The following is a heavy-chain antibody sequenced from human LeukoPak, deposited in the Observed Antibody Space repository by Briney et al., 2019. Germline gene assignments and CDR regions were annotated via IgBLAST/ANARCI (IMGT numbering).Heavy chain of an antibody. D-gene: IGHD3-22*01. CDR1: GYRFTGYY. Sequence: ASVKVSCKASGYRFTGYYIHWVRQAPGQGLEWMGRINPHSGDTTYAQKFHGRVTMTRDTSISTAYMELSRLRSDDTAVYYCARFYDSSGYHNNWGQGTLVTVSS. CDR3: ARFYDSSGYHNN. J-gene: IGHJ4*02. V-gene: IGHV1-2*06. CDR2: INPHSGDT.